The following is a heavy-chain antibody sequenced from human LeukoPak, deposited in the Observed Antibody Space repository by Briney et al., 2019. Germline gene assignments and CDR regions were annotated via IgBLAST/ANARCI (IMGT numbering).Heavy chain of an antibody. CDR2: ISYDGSNK. V-gene: IGHV3-30-3*01. CDR3: ARERGERLIVVVPAATGY. Sequence: PGGSLRLSCAASGFTFSSYAMHWVRQAPGKGLEWVAVISYDGSNKYYADSVKGRFTISRDNSKNTLYLQMNSLRAEDTAVYYCARERGERLIVVVPAATGYWGQGTLVTVSS. D-gene: IGHD2-2*01. J-gene: IGHJ4*02. CDR1: GFTFSSYA.